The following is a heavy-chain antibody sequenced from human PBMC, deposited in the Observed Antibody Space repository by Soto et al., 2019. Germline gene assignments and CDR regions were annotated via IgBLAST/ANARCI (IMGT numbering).Heavy chain of an antibody. V-gene: IGHV3-48*01. CDR3: ARRAYSNPHYYYYMDV. CDR1: GFTFSSYS. J-gene: IGHJ6*03. CDR2: ISSSSSTI. Sequence: GGSLRLSCAASGFTFSSYSMNWVRQAPGKGLEWVSYISSSSSTIYYADSVKGRFTISRDNAKNSLYLQMNSLRAEDTAVYYCARRAYSNPHYYYYMDVWGKGTTVTVS. D-gene: IGHD4-4*01.